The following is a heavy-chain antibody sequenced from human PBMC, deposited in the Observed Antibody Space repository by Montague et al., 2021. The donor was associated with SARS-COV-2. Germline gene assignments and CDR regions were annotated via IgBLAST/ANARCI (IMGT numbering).Heavy chain of an antibody. D-gene: IGHD4-11*01. CDR1: GGSFSGYY. CDR3: ACGEITTRGLTYYYGMDV. V-gene: IGHV4-34*01. Sequence: SETLSLTCAVYGGSFSGYYWTWIRQSPRKGLEWIGEINHSGSTNYNSPLKSRVTISVDTSKNQFFLKLSSVTAADTAVYYCACGEITTRGLTYYYGMDVWGQGTTVTVSS. J-gene: IGHJ6*02. CDR2: INHSGST.